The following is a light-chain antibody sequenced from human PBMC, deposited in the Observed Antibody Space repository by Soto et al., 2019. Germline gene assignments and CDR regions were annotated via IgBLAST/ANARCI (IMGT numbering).Light chain of an antibody. CDR1: QSIGSSY. CDR3: QHYDSSPPYT. CDR2: GAS. V-gene: IGKV3-20*01. Sequence: EIVLTQSPGTLSLSPGERATLSCRASQSIGSSYLAWYQQKPGQAPRLLIYGASTRARGIPDRFSGSGSGTDFTLTISRLEPEDFAVYYCQHYDSSPPYTFGQGTKLEIK. J-gene: IGKJ2*01.